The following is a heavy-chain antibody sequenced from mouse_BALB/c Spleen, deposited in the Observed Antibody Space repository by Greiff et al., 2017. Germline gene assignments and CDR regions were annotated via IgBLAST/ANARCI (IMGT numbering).Heavy chain of an antibody. J-gene: IGHJ4*01. CDR3: ARRGNHPYYYAMED. V-gene: IGHV14-1*02. Sequence: VQLLQSGAELVRPGALVKLSCTASGFNFIDYYMHWVMQRPEQGLEWIGWIDPENGITIYDPKFQGKSSITADTSSNTAYLQLSSLTSEDTAVYYCARRGNHPYYYAMEDGGKGTSVT. CDR1: GFNFIDYY. CDR2: IDPENGIT.